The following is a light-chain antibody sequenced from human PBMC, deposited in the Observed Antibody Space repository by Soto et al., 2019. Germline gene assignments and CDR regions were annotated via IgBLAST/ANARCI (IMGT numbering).Light chain of an antibody. V-gene: IGLV2-14*01. J-gene: IGLJ1*01. CDR1: TSDVGAYNY. Sequence: QSALPQPASVSGSPGQSITISCTGSTSDVGAYNYVSWYKHHPGQAPQLMIYEVSNRPSGVSNRFSGSKSGNTASLTISGLQADDEGDYYCSSKTSSSSPFAFGTGTKVTVL. CDR3: SSKTSSSSPFA. CDR2: EVS.